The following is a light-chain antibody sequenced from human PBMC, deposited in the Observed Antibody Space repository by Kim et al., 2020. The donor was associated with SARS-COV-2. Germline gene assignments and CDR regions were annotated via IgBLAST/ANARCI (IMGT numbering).Light chain of an antibody. CDR2: RDG. V-gene: IGLV3-9*01. CDR3: QVWDSNTSWV. J-gene: IGLJ3*02. CDR1: NIGSRS. Sequence: SYELTQPLSVSVALGQTASITCGGNNIGSRSVHWYQLKPGQAPVLVLYRDGNRPSGIPERFSGSKSGNTATLTITRAQGDDEADYFCQVWDSNTSWVFGGGTKVTVL.